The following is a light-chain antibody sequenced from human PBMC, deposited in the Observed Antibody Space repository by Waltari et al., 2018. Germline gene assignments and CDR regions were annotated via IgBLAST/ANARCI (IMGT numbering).Light chain of an antibody. V-gene: IGKV4-1*01. Sequence: DIVMTQSPDTLAVSLGERATIHCTTSQRVLCRSNNKHYLAWYQQKPGQPPQLLIYWASTRDSGVPDRFIGSGSGTEFTLTIRSLQAEDVAVYYCQQYVRTPSLTFGGGTKVEI. J-gene: IGKJ4*01. CDR2: WAS. CDR3: QQYVRTPSLT. CDR1: QRVLCRSNNKHY.